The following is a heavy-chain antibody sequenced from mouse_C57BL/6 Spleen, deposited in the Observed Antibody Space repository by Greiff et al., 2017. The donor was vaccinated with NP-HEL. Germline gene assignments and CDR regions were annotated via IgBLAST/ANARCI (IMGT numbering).Heavy chain of an antibody. CDR2: IYPGSGST. CDR3: ARYYYGMGAMDY. D-gene: IGHD1-1*01. Sequence: VQLQQPGAELVKPGASVKMSCKASGYTFTSYWITWVKQRPGQGLEWIGDIYPGSGSTNYNEKFKGKATLTVDTSSSTAYMQLSSLTSEDSAVYYCARYYYGMGAMDYWGQGTSVTVSS. CDR1: GYTFTSYW. V-gene: IGHV1-55*01. J-gene: IGHJ4*01.